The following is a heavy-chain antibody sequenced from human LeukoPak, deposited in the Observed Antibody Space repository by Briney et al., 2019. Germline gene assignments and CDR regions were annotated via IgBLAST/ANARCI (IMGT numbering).Heavy chain of an antibody. CDR3: ARHQDSSGYYLKGFYYFDY. J-gene: IGHJ4*02. Sequence: PSETLSLTCTVSGGSISSYYWRWIRQPPGKGLEWIGCIYYSGSTYYNPSLKSRVTISVDTSKNQFSLQLSSVTAADTAVYYCARHQDSSGYYLKGFYYFDYWGQGTLVTVSS. D-gene: IGHD3-22*01. CDR2: IYYSGST. V-gene: IGHV4-39*01. CDR1: GGSISSYY.